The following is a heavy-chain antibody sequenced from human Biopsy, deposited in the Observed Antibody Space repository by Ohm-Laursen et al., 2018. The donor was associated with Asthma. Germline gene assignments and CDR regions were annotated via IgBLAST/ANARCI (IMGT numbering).Heavy chain of an antibody. D-gene: IGHD3-10*01. V-gene: IGHV1-18*01. Sequence: ASSVKVSCKTSGYTFNSAGITWVRQAPGQGLEWMGWISVYNGNTKVAQKLQDRVTMITDTSTSTAYMELRSLRSDDTAVYFCARAVDYSHYYGIDVWGQGTTVPVS. CDR2: ISVYNGNT. J-gene: IGHJ6*02. CDR1: GYTFNSAG. CDR3: ARAVDYSHYYGIDV.